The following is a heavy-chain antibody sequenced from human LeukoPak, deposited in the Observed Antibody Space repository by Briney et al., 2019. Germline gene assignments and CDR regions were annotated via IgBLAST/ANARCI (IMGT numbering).Heavy chain of an antibody. D-gene: IGHD6-19*01. Sequence: GGSLRLSCAASGFTFSSNWMSWVRQAPGKGLEWVANIKQDGSEKYYVDSVKGRFTISRDNAKNSLYLQMNSLRAEDTAVYYCARVRSSGSYFDYWGQGTLVTVSS. CDR2: IKQDGSEK. CDR3: ARVRSSGSYFDY. CDR1: GFTFSSNW. V-gene: IGHV3-7*01. J-gene: IGHJ4*02.